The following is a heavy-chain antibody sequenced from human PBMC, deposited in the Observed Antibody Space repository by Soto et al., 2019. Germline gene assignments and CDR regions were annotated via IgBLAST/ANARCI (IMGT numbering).Heavy chain of an antibody. CDR3: ARGEWGRIFGVVSYDS. CDR2: ISHRGNT. D-gene: IGHD3-3*01. Sequence: SETLSLTCAVYGGSCSYYYWTWIRQPPGKGLEWIGEISHRGNTNYNPSLKSRVTLSVDTSKNQFSLKLSSVTAADTAVYYCARGEWGRIFGVVSYDSWGLGTLVTVSS. J-gene: IGHJ4*02. CDR1: GGSCSYYY. V-gene: IGHV4-34*01.